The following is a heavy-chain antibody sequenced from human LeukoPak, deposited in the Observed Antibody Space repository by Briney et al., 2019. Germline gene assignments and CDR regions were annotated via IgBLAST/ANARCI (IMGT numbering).Heavy chain of an antibody. CDR3: ARDVATSGWYTFDY. V-gene: IGHV6-1*01. Sequence: SQTLSLTCAISGDSVSSNSAAWNWIRQSPSRGLEWLGRTYYRSKWYNEYAVSMRGRMTINADTSKNQFSLQLNSVTPEDTAIYYCARDVATSGWYTFDYWGQGTLVTVSS. CDR2: TYYRSKWYN. CDR1: GDSVSSNSAA. J-gene: IGHJ4*02. D-gene: IGHD6-19*01.